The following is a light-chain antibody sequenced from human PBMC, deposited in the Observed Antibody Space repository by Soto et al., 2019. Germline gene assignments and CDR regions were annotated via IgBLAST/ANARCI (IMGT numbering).Light chain of an antibody. CDR1: QSVSSSY. CDR3: HHFVGSLYT. V-gene: IGKV3-20*01. Sequence: EIVLTQSPGTLSLSPGERATLSCRASQSVSSSYLAWYQQKPGQAPRLIIHDSSTRPTGISDRFSGRGSETAIALTISTMGPEDFAVYYCHHFVGSLYTFGQGTKLEIK. CDR2: DSS. J-gene: IGKJ2*01.